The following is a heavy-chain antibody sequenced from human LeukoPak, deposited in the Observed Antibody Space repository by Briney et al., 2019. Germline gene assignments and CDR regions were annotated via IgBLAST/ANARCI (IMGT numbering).Heavy chain of an antibody. CDR2: IIPIFGTA. CDR3: AREHYLTGYYTPYYYYGMDV. D-gene: IGHD3-9*01. V-gene: IGHV1-69*01. Sequence: SVKVSCKASVGTFSSYAISWVRQAPGQGLEWMGGIIPIFGTANYAQKFQGRVTITADESTSTAYMELSSLRSEDTAVYYCAREHYLTGYYTPYYYYGMDVWGQGTTVTVSS. J-gene: IGHJ6*02. CDR1: VGTFSSYA.